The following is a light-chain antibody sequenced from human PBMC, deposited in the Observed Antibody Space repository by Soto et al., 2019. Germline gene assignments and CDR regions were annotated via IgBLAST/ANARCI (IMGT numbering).Light chain of an antibody. V-gene: IGKV3-15*01. J-gene: IGKJ4*01. CDR2: GAS. CDR3: QQYNNWPLT. CDR1: QSVSSN. Sequence: ETVMTQSPATLSVSPGERATLSCRASQSVSSNLAWDQQRPGQAPSLLIYGASTRAAGIPARFSGSGSGTEFTLTISSLQSEDFAVYYCQQYNNWPLTFGGGTKVGIK.